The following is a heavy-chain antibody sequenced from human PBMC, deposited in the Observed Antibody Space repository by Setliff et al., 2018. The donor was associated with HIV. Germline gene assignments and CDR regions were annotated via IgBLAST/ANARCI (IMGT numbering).Heavy chain of an antibody. V-gene: IGHV1-69*13. Sequence: GASVKVSCKASGGTFSSYAISWVRQAPGQGLEWMGGIIPIFGTANYAQKFQGRVTITVDESTNTAYMELSSLRSEDTAVYYCASGSHGEGATDYWGLGTLVTVSS. CDR1: GGTFSSYA. D-gene: IGHD1-26*01. CDR2: IIPIFGTA. CDR3: ASGSHGEGATDY. J-gene: IGHJ4*02.